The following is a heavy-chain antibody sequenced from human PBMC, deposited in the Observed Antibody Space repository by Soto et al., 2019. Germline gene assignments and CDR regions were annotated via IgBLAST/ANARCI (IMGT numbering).Heavy chain of an antibody. J-gene: IGHJ4*02. V-gene: IGHV3-30*18. Sequence: GGSLRLSCAASGFTFSSYGIHWVRQAPGKGLEWVAFISYDGTNEYYADSVKGRITISRDNSKNTVYLQMNSLRAEDTAVYYCAKRFSGSSSWYYFDYWGQGTLVTVSS. CDR2: ISYDGTNE. CDR3: AKRFSGSSSWYYFDY. CDR1: GFTFSSYG. D-gene: IGHD6-13*01.